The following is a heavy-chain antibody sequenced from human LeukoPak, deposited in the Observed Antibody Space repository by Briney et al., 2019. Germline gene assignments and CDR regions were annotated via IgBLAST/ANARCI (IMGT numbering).Heavy chain of an antibody. D-gene: IGHD3-10*01. CDR3: ARETLMVRGGPFDY. CDR2: ISSSGSTI. CDR1: GFTFSTYS. J-gene: IGHJ4*02. Sequence: PGGSLRLSCAASGFTFSTYSMNWVRQAPGKGLEWVSYISSSGSTIYYADSVKGRFTISRDNAKNSLYLQMNSLRAEDTAVYYCARETLMVRGGPFDYWGQGTLVTVSS. V-gene: IGHV3-48*04.